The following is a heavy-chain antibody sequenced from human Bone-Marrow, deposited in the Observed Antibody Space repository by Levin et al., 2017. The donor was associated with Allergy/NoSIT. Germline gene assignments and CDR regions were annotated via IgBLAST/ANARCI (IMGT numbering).Heavy chain of an antibody. CDR2: FYYSGST. CDR3: ARHGGGSGSYLRVAMDV. Sequence: SQTLSLTCTVSGGSISSSNYYWGWIRQPPGKGLEWIGSFYYSGSTYYNPSLKSRVTISVDTPKNQFSLKFNSVTAADTAVYYCARHGGGSGSYLRVAMDVWGEGTTVTVSS. CDR1: GGSISSSNYY. J-gene: IGHJ6*03. D-gene: IGHD3-10*01. V-gene: IGHV4-39*01.